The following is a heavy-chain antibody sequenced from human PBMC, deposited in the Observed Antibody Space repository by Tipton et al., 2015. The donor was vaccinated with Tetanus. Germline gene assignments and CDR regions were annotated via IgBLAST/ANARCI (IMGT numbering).Heavy chain of an antibody. D-gene: IGHD3-3*01. Sequence: GLVKPSETLSLMCTVSGDSLYNFYWSWLRQPAGKGPEWIGRIYASGSANYRPSLEGRVTMSVDKSNNQVSLRMTSVTAADTAVYYCARIHDFLSGHFDFWGQGTLVTVSS. CDR2: IYASGSA. CDR1: GDSLYNFY. J-gene: IGHJ4*02. CDR3: ARIHDFLSGHFDF. V-gene: IGHV4-4*07.